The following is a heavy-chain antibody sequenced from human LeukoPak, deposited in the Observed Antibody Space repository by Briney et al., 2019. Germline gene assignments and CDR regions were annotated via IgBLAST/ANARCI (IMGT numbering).Heavy chain of an antibody. Sequence: GGSLRLSCAASGFTFSSYAMTWVRQAPGMGLEWVSAISGSGTSTYYADSVKGRFTISRDNSKNTLYLQMNSLRAEDTAVYYCAKRDSGSHYVDYWGQGTLVTVSS. CDR3: AKRDSGSHYVDY. CDR2: ISGSGTST. CDR1: GFTFSSYA. J-gene: IGHJ4*02. V-gene: IGHV3-23*01. D-gene: IGHD1-26*01.